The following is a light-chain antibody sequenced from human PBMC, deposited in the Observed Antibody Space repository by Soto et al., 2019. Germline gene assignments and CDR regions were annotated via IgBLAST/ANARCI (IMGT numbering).Light chain of an antibody. CDR1: SSDVGSYNY. CDR3: CSYAGSYTWV. Sequence: QSALTQPRSVSGSPGQSVTLSCTGTSSDVGSYNYVSWYQQHPSKAPKLMIDDVNKRPSGVPDRFSGSRSGNTASLTISGLQAEDEADYYCCSYAGSYTWVFGGGTKLTVL. V-gene: IGLV2-11*01. CDR2: DVN. J-gene: IGLJ3*02.